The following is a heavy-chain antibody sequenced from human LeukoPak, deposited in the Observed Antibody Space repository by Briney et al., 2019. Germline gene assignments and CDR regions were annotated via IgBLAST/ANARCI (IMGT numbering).Heavy chain of an antibody. CDR3: AKGDPTFLFWYFDL. Sequence: SETLSLTCTVSGGSITSFYRSWIRQPPGKGLEWIGYIYYSGNTNYNPSLKSRVTISVDRSKNQFSLKLSSVTAADTAIYYCAKGDPTFLFWYFDLWGRGTLVTVSS. V-gene: IGHV4-59*01. CDR2: IYYSGNT. CDR1: GGSITSFY. D-gene: IGHD3-16*01. J-gene: IGHJ2*01.